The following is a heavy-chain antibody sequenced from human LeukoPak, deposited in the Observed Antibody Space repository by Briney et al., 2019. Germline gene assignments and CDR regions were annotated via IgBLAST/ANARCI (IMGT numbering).Heavy chain of an antibody. V-gene: IGHV3-7*04. CDR3: ATDTVGVLDY. CDR1: GFTFSSSW. CDR2: IKQDESER. Sequence: GGSLRLSCAASGFTFSSSWMSWVRRAPGKGLEWVANIKQDESERHYVDSVKGRFTISRDNAKNSLYLQMNSLRPEDTAVYYCATDTVGVLDYWGQGILVAVSS. J-gene: IGHJ4*02. D-gene: IGHD1-26*01.